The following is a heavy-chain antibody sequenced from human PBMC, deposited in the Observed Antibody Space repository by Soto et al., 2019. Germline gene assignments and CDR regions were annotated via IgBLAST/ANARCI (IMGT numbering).Heavy chain of an antibody. Sequence: PGGSLRLSCAASGFTFSSYAMHWVRQAPGKGLEWVAVISYDGSNKYYADSVKGRFTISRDNSKNTLYLQMNSLRAEDTAVYYCARELQQEQQWLVQGDFDYWGQGTLVTVS. CDR3: ARELQQEQQWLVQGDFDY. V-gene: IGHV3-30-3*01. J-gene: IGHJ4*02. CDR2: ISYDGSNK. CDR1: GFTFSSYA. D-gene: IGHD6-19*01.